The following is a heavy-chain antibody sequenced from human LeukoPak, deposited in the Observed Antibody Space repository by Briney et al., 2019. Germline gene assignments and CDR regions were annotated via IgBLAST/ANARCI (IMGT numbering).Heavy chain of an antibody. CDR3: ALSGYYSVN. V-gene: IGHV3-7*01. CDR1: GFTFSSHW. D-gene: IGHD3-3*01. J-gene: IGHJ4*02. Sequence: PGGSLRLFCAASGFTFSSHWMSWVRQAPGKGLEWVANIKQDGSEKYYVDSVKGRFTISRDNAKNSLYLQMNSLGAEDTAVYYCALSGYYSVNWGQGTLVTVSS. CDR2: IKQDGSEK.